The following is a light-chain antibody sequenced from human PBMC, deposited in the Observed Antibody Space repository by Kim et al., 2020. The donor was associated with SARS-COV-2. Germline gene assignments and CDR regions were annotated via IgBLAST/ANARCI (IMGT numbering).Light chain of an antibody. Sequence: SVLTQPPSASGTPGQRVTISSFGSSSNIGGNSVNWYQQLPGTAPKLLIYNDNQWPSGVPDRFSGSKSGTSASLAISGLQSEDEADYYCAAWDDSLSGWVLGGGTQLTV. CDR3: AAWDDSLSGWV. CDR2: NDN. V-gene: IGLV1-44*01. CDR1: SSNIGGNS. J-gene: IGLJ3*02.